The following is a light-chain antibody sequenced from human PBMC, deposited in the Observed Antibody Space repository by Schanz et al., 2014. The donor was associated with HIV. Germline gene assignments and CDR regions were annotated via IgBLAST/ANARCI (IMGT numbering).Light chain of an antibody. Sequence: QSVLTQPPSVSGAPGQRVTVSCTGGSSNIGSGYDVHWYQHLPGTTPKLLIYVNMNRPLGVPDRFSASKSGTTASLAISGLQADDEGYYYCQSFDSSLSGSVFGGGTKLTVL. CDR1: SSNIGSGYD. J-gene: IGLJ3*02. CDR2: VNM. V-gene: IGLV1-40*01. CDR3: QSFDSSLSGSV.